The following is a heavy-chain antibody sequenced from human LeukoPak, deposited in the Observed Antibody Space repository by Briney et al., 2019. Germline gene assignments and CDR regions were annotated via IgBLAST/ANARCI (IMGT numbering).Heavy chain of an antibody. D-gene: IGHD2-2*01. V-gene: IGHV4-34*01. CDR1: GGSFSGYY. CDR2: INHSGST. CDR3: ARSRGGSTKHYYYYYGMDV. J-gene: IGHJ6*02. Sequence: SETLSLTCAVYGGSFSGYYWSWIRQPPGKGLEWIGEINHSGSTNYNPSLKSRVTISVDTSKNQFSLNLSSVTAADTAVYYCARSRGGSTKHYYYYYGMDVWGQGTTVTVSS.